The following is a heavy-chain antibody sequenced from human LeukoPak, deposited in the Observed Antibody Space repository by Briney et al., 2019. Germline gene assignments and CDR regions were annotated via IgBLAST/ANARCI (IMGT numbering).Heavy chain of an antibody. CDR1: GFTFSSYG. D-gene: IGHD2/OR15-2a*01. V-gene: IGHV3-NL1*01. J-gene: IGHJ4*02. CDR2: ITANTRGRIT. CDR3: ARGGYFSFDY. Sequence: GGSLRLSCAASGFTFSSYGMHWVRQAPGKGLEWVSGITANTRGRITYYADSVKGRFTISRDSSKDTLYLQMNSLRAEDTAVYFCARGGYFSFDYWGQGTLVTVSS.